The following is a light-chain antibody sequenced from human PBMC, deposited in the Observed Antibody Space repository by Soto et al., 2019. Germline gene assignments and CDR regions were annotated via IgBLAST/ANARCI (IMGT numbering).Light chain of an antibody. J-gene: IGKJ3*01. V-gene: IGKV3-11*01. CDR1: QSVSYY. CDR2: DAS. Sequence: EIVLTQSPATLSLSPGERATLSCRASQSVSYYLAWYQQKPGEAPRLLIYDASNRTTGIPARFSGSGSGTDFTLTISSLEPEDFAVYYCQQRSNWPTFGPGTKVDLK. CDR3: QQRSNWPT.